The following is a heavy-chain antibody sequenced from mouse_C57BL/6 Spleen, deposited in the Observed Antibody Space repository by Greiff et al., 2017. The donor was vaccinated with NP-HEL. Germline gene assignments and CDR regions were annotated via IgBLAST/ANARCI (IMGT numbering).Heavy chain of an antibody. CDR2: IDPSDSYT. J-gene: IGHJ3*01. CDR1: GYTFTSYW. D-gene: IGHD3-2*02. V-gene: IGHV1-50*01. Sequence: QVQLQQPGAELVKPGASVKLSCKASGYTFTSYWMQWVKQRPGQGLEWIGEIDPSDSYTNYNQKFKGKATLTVDTSSSPAYMQLSSLTSEDSAVYYCARDSSGFAYWGQGTLVTVSA. CDR3: ARDSSGFAY.